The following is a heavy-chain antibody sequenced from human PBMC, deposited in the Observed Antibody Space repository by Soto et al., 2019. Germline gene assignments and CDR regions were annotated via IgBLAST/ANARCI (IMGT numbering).Heavy chain of an antibody. J-gene: IGHJ3*02. V-gene: IGHV3-30*18. CDR2: ISYDGSNK. Sequence: QVQLVESGGGVVQPGWSLRLSCAASGFTFSSYGMHWVRQAPGKGLEWVAVISYDGSNKYYADSVKGRFTISRDNSKNTLYLQMNSLRAEDTAVYYCAKDADTAMVEDAFDIWGQGTMVTVSS. D-gene: IGHD5-18*01. CDR3: AKDADTAMVEDAFDI. CDR1: GFTFSSYG.